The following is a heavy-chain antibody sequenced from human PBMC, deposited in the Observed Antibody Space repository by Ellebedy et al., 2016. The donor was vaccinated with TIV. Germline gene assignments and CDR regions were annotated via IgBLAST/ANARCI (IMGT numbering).Heavy chain of an antibody. Sequence: GEFLKISCAASGFTFSSYWMHWVRQAPGKGLVWVSRINSDGSSTSYADSMKGRFTISRDNAKNTLYLQMNSLRAEDTAVYYCARVYCSGGSCYGWYFDLWGRGTLVTVSS. J-gene: IGHJ2*01. D-gene: IGHD2-15*01. CDR3: ARVYCSGGSCYGWYFDL. CDR2: INSDGSST. CDR1: GFTFSSYW. V-gene: IGHV3-74*01.